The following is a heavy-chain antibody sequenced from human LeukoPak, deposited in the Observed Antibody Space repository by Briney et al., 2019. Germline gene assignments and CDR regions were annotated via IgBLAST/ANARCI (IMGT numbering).Heavy chain of an antibody. CDR1: GFAFRLYS. CDR2: ISSASYTT. Sequence: GGSLRLSCAASGFAFRLYSMNWVRQAPGKGLEWISYISSASYTTYYADSVKGRFTISRDNSKNTLYLQMNSLRAEDTAVYYCARIIVAVDAFDIWGQGTMVTVSS. J-gene: IGHJ3*02. CDR3: ARIIVAVDAFDI. V-gene: IGHV3-48*01. D-gene: IGHD5-12*01.